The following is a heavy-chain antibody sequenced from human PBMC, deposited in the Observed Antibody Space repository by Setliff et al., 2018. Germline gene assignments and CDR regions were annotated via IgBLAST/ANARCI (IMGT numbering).Heavy chain of an antibody. CDR3: ARGGGRFRQLGAPGVHTFDI. D-gene: IGHD1-1*01. V-gene: IGHV4-4*08. J-gene: IGHJ3*02. CDR1: GGAIRNYY. Sequence: LSLTCTVSGGAIRNYYWSWIRQPPGKGLEWIGYIYTRGSTNYNPSLRSRVTISVDTSKKQYSLNLSSVTAADTAVYYCARGGGRFRQLGAPGVHTFDIWGQGTMVTGSS. CDR2: IYTRGST.